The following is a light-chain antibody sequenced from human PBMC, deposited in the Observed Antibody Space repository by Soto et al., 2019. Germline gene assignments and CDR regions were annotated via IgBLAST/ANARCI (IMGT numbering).Light chain of an antibody. CDR2: SAS. V-gene: IGKV1-12*01. Sequence: DIQMTQSPSFMSASVGDRVTITCRASQSVTTWLAWYQQRPGKAPRLLIHSASSLRSGVPSRFSGSGSGAEFTLTIGSLHPEDEATYFCQQARYFPFTFGPGTTVAI. J-gene: IGKJ3*01. CDR1: QSVTTW. CDR3: QQARYFPFT.